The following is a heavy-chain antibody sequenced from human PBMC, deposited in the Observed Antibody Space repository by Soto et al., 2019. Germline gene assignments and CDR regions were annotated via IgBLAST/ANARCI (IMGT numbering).Heavy chain of an antibody. V-gene: IGHV3-30*18. D-gene: IGHD2-2*01. CDR3: AKDGGIVLVPAAMDY. CDR2: ISYDGSNK. CDR1: GFTFSSYG. Sequence: QVQLVESGGGVVQPGRSLRLSCAASGFTFSSYGMHWVRQAPGKGLEWVAVISYDGSNKYYADSVKGRFTISRDNSKNTLYLQMNSLRAEETAVYYCAKDGGIVLVPAAMDYWGQGTLVTVSS. J-gene: IGHJ4*02.